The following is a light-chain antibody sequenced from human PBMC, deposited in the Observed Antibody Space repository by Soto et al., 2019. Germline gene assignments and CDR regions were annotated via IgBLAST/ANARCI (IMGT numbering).Light chain of an antibody. J-gene: IGLJ2*01. V-gene: IGLV6-57*04. CDR1: SGSIASNY. Sequence: FMLTQPHSVSESPGKTVTISCTRSSGSIASNYVQWYQQRPGSAPTPVIYGDNERPSGVPDRFSGSIDSSSNSASLTISGLKTDDEADYYCQSYHSGNVVFGGGTQLTVL. CDR3: QSYHSGNVV. CDR2: GDN.